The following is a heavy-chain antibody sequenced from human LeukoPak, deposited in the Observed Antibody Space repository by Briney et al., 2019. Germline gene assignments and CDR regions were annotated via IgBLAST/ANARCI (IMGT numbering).Heavy chain of an antibody. CDR2: IKQDGSEK. CDR3: ARDRGWRSSGYYLYYFDF. D-gene: IGHD3-22*01. Sequence: GGSLRLSCAASGFTFSSYWMSWVRQAPGKGLEWVANIKQDGSEKYYVDSVKGRFTISRDNAKNPLYLQMNSLRAEDTAVYYCARDRGWRSSGYYLYYFDFWGQGTLVTVSS. V-gene: IGHV3-7*01. J-gene: IGHJ4*02. CDR1: GFTFSSYW.